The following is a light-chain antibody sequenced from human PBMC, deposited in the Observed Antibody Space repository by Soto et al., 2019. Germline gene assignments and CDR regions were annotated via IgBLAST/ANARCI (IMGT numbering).Light chain of an antibody. J-gene: IGLJ2*01. V-gene: IGLV1-40*01. CDR1: SSNIGAGFD. CDR2: NNN. Sequence: QSALTQPPSVSGAPGQRVTISCTGSSSNIGAGFDVHWYQHLPGTAPKLLIYNNNNRPSGVPDRFSASTSAASASLAITGLQAEDEADYYCQSFDSSLTGSIFGGGTKVTVL. CDR3: QSFDSSLTGSI.